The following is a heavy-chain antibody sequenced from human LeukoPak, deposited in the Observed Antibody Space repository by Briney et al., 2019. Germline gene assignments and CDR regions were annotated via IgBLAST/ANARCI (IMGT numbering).Heavy chain of an antibody. Sequence: SQTLSLTCTVSGGSISSGHYYWTWIRQHPGKGLEWIGYIYYRGNTYSNPSLTGRLTISVDTSKNQFSLKLSSVTAADTAVYYCARDRVAMRGHFDYWGQGTLVTVSS. CDR2: IYYRGNT. D-gene: IGHD5-18*01. CDR1: GGSISSGHYY. J-gene: IGHJ4*02. CDR3: ARDRVAMRGHFDY. V-gene: IGHV4-31*03.